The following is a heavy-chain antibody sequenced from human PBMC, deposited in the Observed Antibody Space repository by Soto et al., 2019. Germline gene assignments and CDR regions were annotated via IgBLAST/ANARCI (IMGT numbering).Heavy chain of an antibody. Sequence: GGSLRLSCAASGFTFSSYAMSWVRQAPGKGLEWVSAISGSGGSTYYADSVKGRFTSSRDNSKNTLYLQMNSLRAEDTAVYYCAKSGGSTSCKDVWGQGTTVTVSS. J-gene: IGHJ6*02. D-gene: IGHD2-2*01. CDR3: AKSGGSTSCKDV. V-gene: IGHV3-23*01. CDR2: ISGSGGST. CDR1: GFTFSSYA.